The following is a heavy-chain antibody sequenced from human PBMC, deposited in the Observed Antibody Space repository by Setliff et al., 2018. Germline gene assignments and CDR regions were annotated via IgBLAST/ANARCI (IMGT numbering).Heavy chain of an antibody. CDR3: ARTCSGSGCYAGLES. J-gene: IGHJ4*02. CDR1: GFGFRSFG. Sequence: GGSLRLSCVASGFGFRSFGMYWVRQAPGKGLEWVAAISFDGSDQYYADSVKGRFTISRDNSNSKVFLQMNSLRPEDTAVYYCARTCSGSGCYAGLESWGQGTPVTVSS. D-gene: IGHD2-15*01. V-gene: IGHV3-30*03. CDR2: ISFDGSDQ.